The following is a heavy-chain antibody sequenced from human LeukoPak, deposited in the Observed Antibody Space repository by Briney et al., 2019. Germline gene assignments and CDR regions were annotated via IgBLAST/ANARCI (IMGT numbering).Heavy chain of an antibody. CDR3: AKYNYDFWSGYPHYFDY. V-gene: IGHV3-23*01. CDR1: GFTFSGYA. D-gene: IGHD3-3*01. J-gene: IGHJ4*02. Sequence: GGSLRLSCAASGFTFSGYAMSWVRQAPGKGLEWVSAISGSGGTTYYADSVKGRFTISRDNSKNTLYLQVNSLRAEDTAVYYCAKYNYDFWSGYPHYFDYWGQGTLVTVSS. CDR2: ISGSGGTT.